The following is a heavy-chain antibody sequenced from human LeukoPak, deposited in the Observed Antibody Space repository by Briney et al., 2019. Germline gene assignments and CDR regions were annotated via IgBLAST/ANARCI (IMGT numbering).Heavy chain of an antibody. J-gene: IGHJ4*02. CDR1: GGSISSADFY. CDR2: IYYSGSA. V-gene: IGHV4-31*11. CDR3: ARGSDYFDY. Sequence: TLSLTCAVSGGSISSADFYWSWSRQHPGKGLEWIGFIYYSGSAYYNPSLKSRVSISVDTSKNQFSLTLNSVTAADTAVYYCARGSDYFDYWGQGTLVTVS.